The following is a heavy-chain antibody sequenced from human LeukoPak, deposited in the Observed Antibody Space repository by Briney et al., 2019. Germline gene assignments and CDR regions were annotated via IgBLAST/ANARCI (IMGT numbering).Heavy chain of an antibody. CDR2: ISSIGSTI. Sequence: GGSLRLSCAASGFTFSGYYMSWIRQAPGKGLEWVSYISSIGSTIYYADSVKGRFTISRDNAKNSLYLQMNSLRAEHTAVYYCARGGYSYGFSYYYYMDVWGKGTTVTISS. V-gene: IGHV3-11*01. J-gene: IGHJ6*03. CDR3: ARGGYSYGFSYYYYMDV. CDR1: GFTFSGYY. D-gene: IGHD5-18*01.